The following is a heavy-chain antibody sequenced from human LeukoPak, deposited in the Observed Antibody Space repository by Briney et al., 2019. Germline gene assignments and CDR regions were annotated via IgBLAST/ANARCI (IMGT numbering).Heavy chain of an antibody. CDR3: ARGNYGALDF. Sequence: ASVKVSCKTSGYTFPSHGIAWLRQAAGQGLEWLGWINPYNGNTYYAQKVQGTVTMTTDTSATTAYMELRSLRSDDTAVYYCARGNYGALDFWGQGTMVTVSS. CDR2: INPYNGNT. J-gene: IGHJ3*01. V-gene: IGHV1-18*01. D-gene: IGHD3-10*01. CDR1: GYTFPSHG.